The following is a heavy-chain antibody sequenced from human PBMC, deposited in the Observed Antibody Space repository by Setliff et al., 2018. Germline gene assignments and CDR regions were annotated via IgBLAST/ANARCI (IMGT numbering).Heavy chain of an antibody. CDR3: ARHVLGQQLVYNWFDP. V-gene: IGHV4-34*01. D-gene: IGHD6-13*01. CDR2: IYHSGST. J-gene: IGHJ5*02. Sequence: SETLSLTCAVYGGSFSGYYWGWIRQPPGKGLEWIGSIYHSGSTYYNPSLKSRVTISVDTSKNQFSLKLSSVTAADTAVYYCARHVLGQQLVYNWFDPWGQGTLVTVSS. CDR1: GGSFSGYY.